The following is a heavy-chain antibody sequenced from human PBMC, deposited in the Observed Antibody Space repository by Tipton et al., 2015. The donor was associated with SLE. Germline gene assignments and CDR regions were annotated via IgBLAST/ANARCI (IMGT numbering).Heavy chain of an antibody. CDR1: GGSFSGYY. J-gene: IGHJ4*02. V-gene: IGHV4-34*01. CDR2: INHRGST. CDR3: ARGFTMVRGLFDY. D-gene: IGHD3-10*01. Sequence: LRLSCAVYGGSFSGYYWSWIRQPPGKGLEWIGEINHRGSTNYNPSLKSRVTISVDTSKNQFSLKLSSVTAADTVVYYCARGFTMVRGLFDYWGQGTLVTVSS.